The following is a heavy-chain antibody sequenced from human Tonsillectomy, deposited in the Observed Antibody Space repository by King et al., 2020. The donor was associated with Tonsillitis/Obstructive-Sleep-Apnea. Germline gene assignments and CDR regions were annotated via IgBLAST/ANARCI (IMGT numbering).Heavy chain of an antibody. D-gene: IGHD5-24*01. CDR1: GGSFSAYY. CDR2: INDSTST. Sequence: VQLQQWGAGLLKPSETLSLTCAVYGGSFSAYYWSWIRQPPGKGLEWIGEINDSTSTNYNPSLKSRVTISIDTSKNQFSLKLSSVTAADTAVYYCARLRGDGYHPNYYYYMDVWGKGTTVTVSS. J-gene: IGHJ6*03. CDR3: ARLRGDGYHPNYYYYMDV. V-gene: IGHV4-34*01.